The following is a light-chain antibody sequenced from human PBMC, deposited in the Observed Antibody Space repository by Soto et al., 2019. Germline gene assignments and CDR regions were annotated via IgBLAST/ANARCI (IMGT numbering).Light chain of an antibody. CDR1: QSFRGNY. Sequence: EIVLTQSPGTLSLSPGERATLSCRASQSFRGNYLAWYQQKPGQAPRLLIYGASSRATGIPDRFSGSGSGTDFTLTISRLEPEDIAVYYCQQYGISPRTFGRGTKVEIK. CDR3: QQYGISPRT. V-gene: IGKV3-20*01. J-gene: IGKJ1*01. CDR2: GAS.